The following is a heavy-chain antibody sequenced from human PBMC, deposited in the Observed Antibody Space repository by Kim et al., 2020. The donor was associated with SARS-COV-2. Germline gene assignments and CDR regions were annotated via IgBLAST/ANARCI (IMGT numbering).Heavy chain of an antibody. V-gene: IGHV3-23*01. CDR2: ISGNGAVT. CDR3: AKHLKSGLHYFDY. CDR1: GFTFNNYA. Sequence: GGSLRLSCAASGFTFNNYAMSWVRQAPGKGLEWVSTISGNGAVTYYADSVKGRFTISRDSSTNTLFLQMNSLGAEDTALYYCAKHLKSGLHYFDYWGQGT. J-gene: IGHJ4*02.